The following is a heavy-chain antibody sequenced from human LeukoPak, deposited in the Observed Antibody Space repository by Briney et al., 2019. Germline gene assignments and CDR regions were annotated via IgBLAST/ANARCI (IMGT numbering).Heavy chain of an antibody. J-gene: IGHJ4*02. D-gene: IGHD6-13*01. CDR2: ISSSSSTI. V-gene: IGHV3-48*04. Sequence: GGSLRLSCAASGFTFSSYSMNWVRQAPGKGLEWVSYISSSSSTIYYADSVKGRFTISRDNAKNSLYLQMNSLRAEDTAVYYCARIAAAGNGGGDYWGQGTLVTVSS. CDR3: ARIAAAGNGGGDY. CDR1: GFTFSSYS.